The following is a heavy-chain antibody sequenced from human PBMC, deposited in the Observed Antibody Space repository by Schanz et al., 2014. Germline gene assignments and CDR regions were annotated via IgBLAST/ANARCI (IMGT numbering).Heavy chain of an antibody. Sequence: EVQLVESGGGLIQPGGSLRLSCPASGFTFSTTWMNWVRQAPGKGLEWVVCIKSKVDGGTKDNAAPVQGSFTISRDDSKNTLHLQMNSRKTEDAAVYYCSAGLTAVGYDAIGLWGQGTMVTVSS. D-gene: IGHD4-17*01. V-gene: IGHV3-15*01. CDR1: GFTFSTTW. CDR2: IKSKVDGGTK. CDR3: SAGLTAVGYDAIGL. J-gene: IGHJ3*01.